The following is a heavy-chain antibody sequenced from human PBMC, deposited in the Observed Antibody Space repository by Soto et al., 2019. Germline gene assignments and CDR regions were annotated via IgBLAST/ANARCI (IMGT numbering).Heavy chain of an antibody. CDR3: AHSQSFDIVVVPAAIHPGEVYFAY. Sequence: SGPTLVNPTQTLTLTCTFSGFSLRTSGVTEGWIRNPPGKALEWVALIYWDDDKRSSPSLKNRLTITKDTSKNQVVLTITNMEPVDTATYYCAHSQSFDIVVVPAAIHPGEVYFAYWGQGTPVSVSS. CDR1: GFSLRTSGVT. V-gene: IGHV2-5*02. J-gene: IGHJ4*02. CDR2: IYWDDDK. D-gene: IGHD2-2*01.